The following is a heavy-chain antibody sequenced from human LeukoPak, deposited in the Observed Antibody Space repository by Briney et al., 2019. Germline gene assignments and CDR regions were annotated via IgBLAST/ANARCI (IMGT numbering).Heavy chain of an antibody. V-gene: IGHV3-7*01. CDR1: GFPFDVQT. CDR3: ARGGATRGRFEN. D-gene: IGHD1-26*01. J-gene: IGHJ4*02. CDR2: MREDGTEI. Sequence: GGSLRLSCAASGFPFDVQTMSWVRQAPGKGLDWVASMREDGTEIHYVDSVKGRFTISRDNPTNSLYLQMNSLRVEDTAVYYCARGGATRGRFENWGQGTLVTVSS.